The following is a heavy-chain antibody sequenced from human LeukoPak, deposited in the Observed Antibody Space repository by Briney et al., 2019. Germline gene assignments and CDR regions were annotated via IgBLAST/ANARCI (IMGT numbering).Heavy chain of an antibody. CDR1: GFTFDDYA. CDR3: AKDSSIAVAGSFDY. V-gene: IGHV3-9*01. CDR2: ISWNSGSI. D-gene: IGHD6-19*01. J-gene: IGHJ4*02. Sequence: SLRLPCAASGFTFDDYAMHWVLQPPGPGVEWGSGISWNSGSIGYADSVKGRFTISRDNARNSLYLQMNSLRAEDTALYYCAKDSSIAVAGSFDYWGQGTLVTVSS.